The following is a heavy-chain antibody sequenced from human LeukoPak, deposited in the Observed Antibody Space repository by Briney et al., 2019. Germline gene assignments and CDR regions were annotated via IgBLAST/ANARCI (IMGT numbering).Heavy chain of an antibody. D-gene: IGHD5-12*01. CDR1: GFTFSIYA. V-gene: IGHV3-23*01. CDR3: AKGTGYSGYVDFDY. CDR2: MSGSGGST. J-gene: IGHJ4*02. Sequence: PGGSLRLSCAASGFTFSIYAMSWVRQAPGKGLEWVSGMSGSGGSTYYADSARGRFTISRDNSKNTLYLQMNSLRAEDTAEYYCAKGTGYSGYVDFDYWGQGTLVTVSS.